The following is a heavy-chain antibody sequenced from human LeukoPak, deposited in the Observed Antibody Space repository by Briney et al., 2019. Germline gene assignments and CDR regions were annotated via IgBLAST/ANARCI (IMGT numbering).Heavy chain of an antibody. V-gene: IGHV1-69*05. D-gene: IGHD3-22*01. J-gene: IGHJ4*02. Sequence: ASVKVSCKASGGTFSSYAISWVRQAPGQGLEWMGGIIPIFGTANYAQKLQGRVTMTTDTSTSTAYMELRSLRSDDTAVYYCASIPGDSSGYCFFVRDYWGQGTLVTVSS. CDR2: IIPIFGTA. CDR3: ASIPGDSSGYCFFVRDY. CDR1: GGTFSSYA.